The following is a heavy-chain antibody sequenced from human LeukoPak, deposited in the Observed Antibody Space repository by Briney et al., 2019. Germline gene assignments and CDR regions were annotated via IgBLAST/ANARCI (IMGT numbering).Heavy chain of an antibody. CDR1: GYTFTSYE. J-gene: IGHJ5*02. D-gene: IGHD2-2*01. V-gene: IGHV1-8*01. CDR3: AREYQLLGTVYNYFDP. CDR2: MNPNSGNT. Sequence: EASVKVSCKASGYTFTSYEINWVRQATGQGLEWMGWMNPNSGNTGYAQKFQGRVTMTRNTSISTAYMELTSLRSEDTAVYYCAREYQLLGTVYNYFDPWGQGTLVTVSS.